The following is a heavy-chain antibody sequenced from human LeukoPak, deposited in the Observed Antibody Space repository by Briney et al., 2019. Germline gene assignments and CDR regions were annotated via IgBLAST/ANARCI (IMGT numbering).Heavy chain of an antibody. Sequence: GGSLRLSCAASGFTFNNYAMNWVRQAPGKGLGWVSSISGGGETTYYADSAKGRFTISRDNSQNTLYLQMNSLRAEDTAVYYCARDYADYVGYFFFDYWGQGTLVTVSS. D-gene: IGHD4-17*01. CDR3: ARDYADYVGYFFFDY. CDR1: GFTFNNYA. CDR2: ISGGGETT. V-gene: IGHV3-23*01. J-gene: IGHJ4*02.